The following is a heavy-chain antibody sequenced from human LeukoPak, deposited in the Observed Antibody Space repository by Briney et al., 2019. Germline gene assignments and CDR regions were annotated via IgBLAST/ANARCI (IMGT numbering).Heavy chain of an antibody. CDR3: ARVRVQLERLPD. Sequence: GGSLRLSCAASGFTFSSYSMNWVRQAPGNGLEWVSSISSSSSYIYYADSVKGRFTISRDNAKNSLYLQMNSLRAEDTAVYYCARVRVQLERLPDWGQGTLVTVSS. D-gene: IGHD1-1*01. J-gene: IGHJ4*02. CDR2: ISSSSSYI. V-gene: IGHV3-21*01. CDR1: GFTFSSYS.